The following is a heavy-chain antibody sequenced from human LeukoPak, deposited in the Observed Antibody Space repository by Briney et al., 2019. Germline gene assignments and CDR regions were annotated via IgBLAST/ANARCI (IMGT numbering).Heavy chain of an antibody. CDR2: MNPNRGNT. J-gene: IGHJ4*02. D-gene: IGHD3-22*01. CDR1: GYIFTTYD. Sequence: ASVKVSCKASGYIFTTYDINWVRQANGQGLEWMGWMNPNRGNTGYAQKFQGRVTMTRNTSISTAYMELSSLRSEDTAIYYCARGYYDTNGYYYRLDFWGQGTLVTVSS. V-gene: IGHV1-8*01. CDR3: ARGYYDTNGYYYRLDF.